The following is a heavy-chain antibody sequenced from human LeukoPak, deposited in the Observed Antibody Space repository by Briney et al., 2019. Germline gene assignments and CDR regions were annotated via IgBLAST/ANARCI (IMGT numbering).Heavy chain of an antibody. CDR3: AKDGTRVSPYYYMDV. CDR1: GFTFSSYA. CDR2: ICGSGGST. D-gene: IGHD1-1*01. J-gene: IGHJ6*03. V-gene: IGHV3-23*01. Sequence: GGSLRLSCAASGFTFSSYAMSWVRQAPGKGLEWVSAICGSGGSTYYADSVKGRFTISRDNSKNTLYLQMNSLRAEDTAVYYCAKDGTRVSPYYYMDVWGKGTTVTVSS.